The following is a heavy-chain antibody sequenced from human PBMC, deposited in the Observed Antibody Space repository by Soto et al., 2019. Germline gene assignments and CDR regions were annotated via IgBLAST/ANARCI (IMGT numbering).Heavy chain of an antibody. J-gene: IGHJ3*02. Sequence: WETLTPTCAVPGYSISSGYYWGWIRQPPGKGLEWIGIIYPSESTYNNRSFKKRVTITVDTSKNHSSLKLSSMTAADTAVYYFARDKIEGAGTCAFDIWGQGTMVTVSS. D-gene: IGHD6-19*01. CDR3: ARDKIEGAGTCAFDI. CDR1: GYSISSGYY. V-gene: IGHV4-38-2*02. CDR2: IYPSEST.